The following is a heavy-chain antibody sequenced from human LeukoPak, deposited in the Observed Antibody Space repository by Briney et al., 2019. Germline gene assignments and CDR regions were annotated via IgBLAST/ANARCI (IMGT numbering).Heavy chain of an antibody. CDR3: AKDRPNYHESNGHYYRPNGDY. V-gene: IGHV3-23*01. CDR1: GFTFSTYA. J-gene: IGHJ4*02. D-gene: IGHD3-22*01. CDR2: ISSSGDRT. Sequence: GGSLRLSCAASGFTFSTYAMSWVRQAPGKGLEWVSSISSSGDRTFYADSVKDRFTISRDDSENTLYLQMSRLRAEDTAVYYCAKDRPNYHESNGHYYRPNGDYWGQGTLVTVSS.